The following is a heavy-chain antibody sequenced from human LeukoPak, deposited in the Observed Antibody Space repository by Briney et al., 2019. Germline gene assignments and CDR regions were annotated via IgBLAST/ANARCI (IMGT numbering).Heavy chain of an antibody. D-gene: IGHD3-22*01. J-gene: IGHJ4*02. CDR1: GGSISSGGYS. CDR3: ASTYDSSGYEDYYFDY. CDR2: IYHSGST. Sequence: PSETLSLTCAVSGGSISSGGYSWSWIRQPPGKGLEWIGYIYHSGSTYYNPSLKSRVTISVDRSKNQFSPKLSSVTAADTAVYYCASTYDSSGYEDYYFDYWGQGTLVTVSS. V-gene: IGHV4-30-2*01.